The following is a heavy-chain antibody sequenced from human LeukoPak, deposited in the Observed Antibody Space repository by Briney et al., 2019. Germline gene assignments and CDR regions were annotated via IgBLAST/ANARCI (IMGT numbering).Heavy chain of an antibody. Sequence: SETLSLTCTISAASFISSSHHWGWIRQSPGKGLEWIGTVYYGRTTYYNPSLDGRVTISLDTSANHFSLQLNSVTAADTAVYYCVRHDGRGGATMGAFDSWGQGSLVTVSS. J-gene: IGHJ5*01. CDR2: VYYGRTT. CDR1: AASFISSSHH. CDR3: VRHDGRGGATMGAFDS. D-gene: IGHD5-12*01. V-gene: IGHV4-39*01.